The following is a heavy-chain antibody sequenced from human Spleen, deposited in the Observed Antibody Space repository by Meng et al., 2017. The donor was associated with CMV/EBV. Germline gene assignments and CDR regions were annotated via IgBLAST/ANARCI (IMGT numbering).Heavy chain of an antibody. Sequence: GESLKISCAASGFTFSSYSMNWVRQAPGKGLEWVSSISSSSSYIYYADSVKGRFTISRDNAKNSLYLQMNSLRAEDTAVYYCARNDGSGSYYKRYYYYGMDVWGQGTTVTVSS. CDR1: GFTFSSYS. D-gene: IGHD3-10*01. J-gene: IGHJ6*02. CDR3: ARNDGSGSYYKRYYYYGMDV. CDR2: ISSSSSYI. V-gene: IGHV3-21*01.